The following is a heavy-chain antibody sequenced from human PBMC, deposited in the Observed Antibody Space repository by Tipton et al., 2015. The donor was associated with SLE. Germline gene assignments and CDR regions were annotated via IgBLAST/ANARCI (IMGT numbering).Heavy chain of an antibody. CDR2: VYSSGST. CDR3: ARTGVNVWYKYFDN. V-gene: IGHV4-4*07. Sequence: TLSLTCTAFGASVSNYYWSWIRQPAGKGLEWIGRVYSSGSTIYNPSIKSRITLSLDTSKNQFSLRVNSVTAADTAVYFCARTGVNVWYKYFDNWGQGTLVTVSS. CDR1: GASVSNYY. D-gene: IGHD1-1*01. J-gene: IGHJ4*02.